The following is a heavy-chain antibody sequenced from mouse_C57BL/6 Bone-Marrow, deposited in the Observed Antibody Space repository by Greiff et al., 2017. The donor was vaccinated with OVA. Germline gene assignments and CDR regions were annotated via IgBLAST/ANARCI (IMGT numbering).Heavy chain of an antibody. CDR3: AREAAQAIFDY. CDR1: GFNIKDDY. V-gene: IGHV14-4*01. CDR2: IDPENGDT. D-gene: IGHD3-2*02. Sequence: EVKLVESGAELVRPGASVKLSCTASGFNIKDDYMHWVKQRPEQGLEWIGWIDPENGDTEYASKFQGKATLTADKSSSTAYMQLNSLTSEDSAVYFCAREAAQAIFDYWGQGTTLTVSS. J-gene: IGHJ2*01.